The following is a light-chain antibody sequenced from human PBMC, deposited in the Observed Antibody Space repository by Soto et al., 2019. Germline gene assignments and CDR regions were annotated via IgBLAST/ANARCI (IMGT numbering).Light chain of an antibody. V-gene: IGKV1-33*01. CDR1: QDISNY. J-gene: IGKJ1*01. Sequence: DIQMTQSPSSLSASVGDRVTITCQASQDISNYLNWYQQKPGKAPKLLIYDASNLETGVPSRFSGSGSGTDFTFTISSLQSEDFAVYYCQQYNNWPGTFGQGTKVEIK. CDR3: QQYNNWPGT. CDR2: DAS.